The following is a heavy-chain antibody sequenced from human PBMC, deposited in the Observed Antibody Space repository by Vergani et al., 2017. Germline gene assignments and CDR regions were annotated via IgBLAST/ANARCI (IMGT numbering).Heavy chain of an antibody. CDR2: ISGSGGST. V-gene: IGHV3-23*01. D-gene: IGHD6-25*01. CDR1: GFTFSSFA. CDR3: AKAPVRLLGWYFDL. J-gene: IGHJ2*01. Sequence: EVQLLESGGGLVQPGGSLRLSCAASGFTFSSFAMSWVRQAPGKGLEWVSAISGSGGSTYYADSVKGRFTISGDNSKNTLYLQMNSLRAEDTAVYYCAKAPVRLLGWYFDLWGRGTLVTVSS.